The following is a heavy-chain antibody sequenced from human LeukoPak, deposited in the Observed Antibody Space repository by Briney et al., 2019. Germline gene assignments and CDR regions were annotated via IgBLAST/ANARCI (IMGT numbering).Heavy chain of an antibody. CDR1: GFTFSSYW. CDR2: IKQDGGEK. V-gene: IGHV3-7*05. CDR3: ARKTHSSGWSVFY. J-gene: IGHJ4*02. Sequence: PGGSLRLSCAASGFTFSSYWMTWVRQAPGKGLEWVANIKQDGGEKYYVDSVKGRFTISRDNAKNSLYLQMNSLRAEDTAVCYCARKTHSSGWSVFYWGQGTLVTVSS. D-gene: IGHD6-19*01.